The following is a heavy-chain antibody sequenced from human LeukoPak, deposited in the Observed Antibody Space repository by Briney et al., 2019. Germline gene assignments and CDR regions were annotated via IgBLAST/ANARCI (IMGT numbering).Heavy chain of an antibody. CDR1: GGSIRSSGYY. CDR3: ARHRVYDWNYPIWFDP. D-gene: IGHD3-16*01. V-gene: IGHV4-39*01. J-gene: IGHJ5*02. Sequence: SETLSLTCTVSGGSIRSSGYYWAWIRQPPGKGLESIANIYYSGNTYYNPSLKSRVTISVDTSKNQFSLKLTSVPAADTAVYYCARHRVYDWNYPIWFDPWGQGTLVTVSS. CDR2: IYYSGNT.